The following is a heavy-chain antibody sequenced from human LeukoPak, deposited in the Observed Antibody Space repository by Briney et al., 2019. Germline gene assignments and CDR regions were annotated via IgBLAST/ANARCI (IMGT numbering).Heavy chain of an antibody. Sequence: PSETLSLTCTVSGGSISSYYWSWIRQPAGKGLEWIGRIYTSGSTNYNPSLKSRVTISVDTSKNQFSLKLSSVTAADTAVYYCAREPSYYDILTGYYGYDAFDIWGQGTMVTVSS. CDR2: IYTSGST. D-gene: IGHD3-9*01. J-gene: IGHJ3*02. V-gene: IGHV4-4*07. CDR1: GGSISSYY. CDR3: AREPSYYDILTGYYGYDAFDI.